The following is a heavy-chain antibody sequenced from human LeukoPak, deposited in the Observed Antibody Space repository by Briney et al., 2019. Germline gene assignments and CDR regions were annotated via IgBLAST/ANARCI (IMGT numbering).Heavy chain of an antibody. CDR1: GGTFSSYA. Sequence: SVKVSCKASGGTFSSYAISWVRQAPGQGLEWMGGIIPIFGTANYAQKFQGRVTITADKSTSTAYMELSSLKASDTAMYYCARRHGGHSSGWEFDYWGQGTLVTVSS. CDR2: IIPIFGTA. J-gene: IGHJ4*02. V-gene: IGHV1-69*06. D-gene: IGHD6-19*01. CDR3: ARRHGGHSSGWEFDY.